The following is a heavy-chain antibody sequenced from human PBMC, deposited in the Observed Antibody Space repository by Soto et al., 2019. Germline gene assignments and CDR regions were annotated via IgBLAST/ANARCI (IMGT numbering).Heavy chain of an antibody. Sequence: SETLSLTCTVSGGSISSYYWSWIRQPPGKGLEWIGYIYYSGSTNYNPSLKSRVTISVDTSKNQFSLKLSSVTAADTAVYYCARVSSSWDSYYYYYYMDVWGKGTTVTVSS. CDR3: ARVSSSWDSYYYYYYMDV. CDR2: IYYSGST. V-gene: IGHV4-59*01. CDR1: GGSISSYY. D-gene: IGHD6-13*01. J-gene: IGHJ6*03.